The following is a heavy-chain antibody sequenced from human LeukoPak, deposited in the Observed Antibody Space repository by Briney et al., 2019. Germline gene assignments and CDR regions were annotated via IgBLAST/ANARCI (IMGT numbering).Heavy chain of an antibody. CDR2: ISSSSSTI. CDR1: GFTFSSYS. CDR3: AREPCLRSSSGVDY. J-gene: IGHJ4*02. V-gene: IGHV3-48*01. Sequence: VGSLRLSCAASGFTFSSYSMNWVRQAPGKGLEWVSYISSSSSTIYYADSVKGRFTISRDNAKNSLYLQMNSLRAEDTAVYYCAREPCLRSSSGVDYWGQGTLVTVSS. D-gene: IGHD6-6*01.